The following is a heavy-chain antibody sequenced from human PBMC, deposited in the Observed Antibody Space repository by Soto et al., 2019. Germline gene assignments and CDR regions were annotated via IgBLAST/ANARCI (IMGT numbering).Heavy chain of an antibody. CDR1: GYTFTSYG. J-gene: IGHJ6*02. V-gene: IGHV1-18*01. CDR2: ISAYNGNT. CDR3: ARRYCSGGSCWVGYYYYGMDV. Sequence: ASVKVSCNASGYTFTSYGISLVRQAPGQGLEWMGWISAYNGNTNYAQKLQGRVTMTTDTSTSTAYMELRSLRSDDTAVYYCARRYCSGGSCWVGYYYYGMDVWGQGTTVTVSS. D-gene: IGHD2-15*01.